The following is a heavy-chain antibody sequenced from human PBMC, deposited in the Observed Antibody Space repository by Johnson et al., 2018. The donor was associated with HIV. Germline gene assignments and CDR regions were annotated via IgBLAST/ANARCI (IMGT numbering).Heavy chain of an antibody. CDR2: IKEDGSEK. Sequence: VQLVESGGGVVQPGRSLRLSCAASGFIFSSFTMHWVRQAPGKGLEWVANIKEDGSEKYYVDSVKGRFTMSRDNAKKSLYLQMNSLKTEDTAVYYCTTDTHPDAFDIWGQGTMVTVSS. CDR3: TTDTHPDAFDI. J-gene: IGHJ3*02. V-gene: IGHV3-7*03. CDR1: GFIFSSFT.